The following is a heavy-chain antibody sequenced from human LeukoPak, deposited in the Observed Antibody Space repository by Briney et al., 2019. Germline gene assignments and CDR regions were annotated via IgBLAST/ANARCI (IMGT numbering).Heavy chain of an antibody. Sequence: ASVKVSCKVSGYTLTELSMHWVRQAPGKGLEWMGGFDPEDGETIYAQKFQGRVTVTEDTSTDTAYMELSSLKSEDTAVYYCHAIVVVPAAIPPYWGQGTLVTVSS. CDR2: FDPEDGET. V-gene: IGHV1-24*01. CDR3: HAIVVVPAAIPPY. D-gene: IGHD2-2*01. J-gene: IGHJ4*02. CDR1: GYTLTELS.